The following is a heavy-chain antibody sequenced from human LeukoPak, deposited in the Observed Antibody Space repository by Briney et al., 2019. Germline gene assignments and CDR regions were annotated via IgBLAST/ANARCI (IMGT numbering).Heavy chain of an antibody. CDR1: VGSFSGYY. D-gene: IGHD5-24*01. CDR3: ARGVEMAGFDY. V-gene: IGHV4-34*01. Sequence: SETLSLTCAVYVGSFSGYYWSWVRQRPGRGREWIGEINHSGRTNFTSALKSRLSISVATSRNQFSLKLSSVTAADTAVYYCARGVEMAGFDYWGQGTLVTVSS. CDR2: INHSGRT. J-gene: IGHJ4*02.